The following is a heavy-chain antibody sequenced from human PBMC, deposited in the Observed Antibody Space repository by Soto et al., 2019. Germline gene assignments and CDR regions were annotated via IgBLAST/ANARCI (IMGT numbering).Heavy chain of an antibody. CDR3: AREPYYYDSSGYQYYFDY. CDR1: GGSISSGDYY. V-gene: IGHV4-30-4*01. CDR2: IYYSGST. D-gene: IGHD3-22*01. J-gene: IGHJ4*02. Sequence: PSETLSLTCTVSGGSISSGDYYWSWIRQPPGKGLEWIGYIYYSGSTYYNPSLKSRVTISVDTSKNQFSLKLSSVTAADTAVYYCAREPYYYDSSGYQYYFDYWGQGTLVTVSS.